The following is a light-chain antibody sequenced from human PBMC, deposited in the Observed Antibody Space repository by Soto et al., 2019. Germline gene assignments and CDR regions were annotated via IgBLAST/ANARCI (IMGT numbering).Light chain of an antibody. CDR2: AAS. Sequence: DLQMTQSPSSVAASVGDRVTITCRASQSLSSWFAWYQQKPGKAPKLLIYAASSLQSGVPLRFSGSGSGTDFNFTISSLQPEDFATYFCQQATTFPITFGPGTKVDVK. CDR3: QQATTFPIT. CDR1: QSLSSW. J-gene: IGKJ3*01. V-gene: IGKV1-12*01.